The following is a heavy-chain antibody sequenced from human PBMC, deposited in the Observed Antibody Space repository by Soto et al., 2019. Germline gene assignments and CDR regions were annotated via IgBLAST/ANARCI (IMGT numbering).Heavy chain of an antibody. D-gene: IGHD2-15*01. CDR3: ARDRDCSGGSCYLRKSYYYYYGMDV. V-gene: IGHV4-34*01. Sequence: SETLSLTCAVYGGSFSGYYWSWIRQPPGKGLEWIGEINHSGSTNYNPSLKSRVTISVDTSKNQFSLKLSSVTAADTAVYYCARDRDCSGGSCYLRKSYYYYYGMDVWGQGTTVTVSS. CDR1: GGSFSGYY. J-gene: IGHJ6*02. CDR2: INHSGST.